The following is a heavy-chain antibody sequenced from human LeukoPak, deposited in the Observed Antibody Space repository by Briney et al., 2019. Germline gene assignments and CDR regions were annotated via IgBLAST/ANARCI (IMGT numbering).Heavy chain of an antibody. D-gene: IGHD3-10*01. CDR2: ISGSGGST. Sequence: GGTLRLSCAASGFTFSRNGMTWVRQAPGKGLEWVSAISGSGGSTYYADSVKGRFTISRDNTKNTLYLQMNSLIAEDTAVYYCAKDRRAGSYDYWGQGTLVTVSS. CDR3: AKDRRAGSYDY. J-gene: IGHJ4*02. CDR1: GFTFSRNG. V-gene: IGHV3-23*01.